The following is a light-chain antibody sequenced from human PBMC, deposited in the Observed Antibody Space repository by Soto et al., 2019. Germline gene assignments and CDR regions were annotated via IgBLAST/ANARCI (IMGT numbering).Light chain of an antibody. V-gene: IGKV1-8*01. CDR3: QQYYSYPYT. CDR1: QGISSY. CDR2: AAS. Sequence: AIRMTQSPSSFSASTGDRVTITCRASQGISSYLAWYQQKPGKAPNLLIYAASTLQSGVSSRFSGSGSGTDFTLTISCLQSEDFATYYCQQYYSYPYTFGQGTKLEIK. J-gene: IGKJ2*01.